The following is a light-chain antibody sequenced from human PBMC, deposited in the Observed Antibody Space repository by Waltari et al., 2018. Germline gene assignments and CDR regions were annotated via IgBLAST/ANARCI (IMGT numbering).Light chain of an antibody. CDR2: YTN. J-gene: IGLJ3*02. Sequence: QTVVTQEPSLSVSPGGTVTLTCCLTSGSVSDGNSTTWYQLTPGQAPRTLIYYTNSRSSGVPDRFSGSILGNKAALTITGAQADDESDYHCMLYLNGESRVFGGGTKLTVL. CDR1: SGSVSDGNS. CDR3: MLYLNGESRV. V-gene: IGLV8-61*01.